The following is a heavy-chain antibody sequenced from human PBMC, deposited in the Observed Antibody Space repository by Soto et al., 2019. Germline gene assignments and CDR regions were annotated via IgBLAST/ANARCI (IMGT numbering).Heavy chain of an antibody. CDR3: TTRYYIAVAGPPAY. D-gene: IGHD6-19*01. V-gene: IGHV3-15*07. CDR2: IKSKTDGGTT. CDR1: GFTFSNAW. J-gene: IGHJ4*02. Sequence: GGSLRLSCAASGFTFSNAWMNWVRQAPGKGLEWVGRIKSKTDGGTTDYAAPVKGRFTISRDDSKNTLYLQMNSLKTEDTAVYYCTTRYYIAVAGPPAYWGQGTLVTVSS.